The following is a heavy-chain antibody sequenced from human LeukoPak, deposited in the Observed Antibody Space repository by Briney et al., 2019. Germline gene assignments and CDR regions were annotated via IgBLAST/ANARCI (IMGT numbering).Heavy chain of an antibody. Sequence: GGSLRLSCVASGFIFSEYSMDGVRQPPEKGLDGVSSISSICSYIFYSHEVKGRFPISRDHAQSPLYLQMNSLRADDTAVYFCAKGLRLAELSSSFDYWGQGTLVTVSS. CDR2: ISSICSYI. CDR3: AKGLRLAELSSSFDY. V-gene: IGHV3-21*04. J-gene: IGHJ4*02. CDR1: GFIFSEYS. D-gene: IGHD3-16*02.